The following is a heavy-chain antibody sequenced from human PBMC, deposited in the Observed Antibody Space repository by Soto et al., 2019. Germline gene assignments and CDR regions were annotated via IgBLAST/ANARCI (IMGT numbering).Heavy chain of an antibody. D-gene: IGHD3-22*01. CDR3: AKHLIGGRLQSPFDL. CDR1: GFSFGTYT. CDR2: LSDSVGTT. Sequence: EVQLLESGGGLVQPGGSLRLSCAVSGFSFGTYTVNWVRQAPGMGLEWVSGLSDSVGTTHYAYSVKGRFTISRDKSKNTLYLQMNILRAQDTAVYYCAKHLIGGRLQSPFDLWGQGTQVTVSS. V-gene: IGHV3-23*01. J-gene: IGHJ4*02.